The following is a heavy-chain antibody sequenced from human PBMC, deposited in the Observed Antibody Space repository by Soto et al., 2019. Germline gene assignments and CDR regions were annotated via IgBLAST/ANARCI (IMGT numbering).Heavy chain of an antibody. J-gene: IGHJ4*02. Sequence: SETLSLTCTVSGDSVSSETYFCDWIRQPPGKGLEWIGYTYHTGKTNYNPSLERRVTISVDRSKNQFSLRLSSVTAADTAKYYCARLVYDSRLNYLYFDYWGPGILVTVSS. V-gene: IGHV4-61*01. CDR2: TYHTGKT. CDR1: GDSVSSETYF. D-gene: IGHD3-22*01. CDR3: ARLVYDSRLNYLYFDY.